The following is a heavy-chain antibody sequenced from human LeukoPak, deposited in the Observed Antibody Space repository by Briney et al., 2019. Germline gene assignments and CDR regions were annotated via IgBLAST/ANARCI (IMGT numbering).Heavy chain of an antibody. V-gene: IGHV3-21*01. CDR2: ISSSSSYI. Sequence: GRSLRLSCAASGFTFSSYSMNWVRQAPGKGLEWVSSISSSSSYIYYADSVKGRFTISRDNAKNSLYLQMNSLRAEDTAVYYCARSIAVAGNPDIWGQGTMVTVSS. J-gene: IGHJ3*02. CDR3: ARSIAVAGNPDI. CDR1: GFTFSSYS. D-gene: IGHD6-19*01.